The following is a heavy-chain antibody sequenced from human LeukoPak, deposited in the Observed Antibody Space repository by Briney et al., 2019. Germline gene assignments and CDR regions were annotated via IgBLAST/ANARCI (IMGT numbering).Heavy chain of an antibody. J-gene: IGHJ4*02. CDR1: GYTFIANY. CDR2: MHVGTGNT. Sequence: ASVQVSCKSSGYTFIANYLQWVRQAPGLGPEWLGWMHVGTGNTRYAPKFQGRVTLSRDTSINTAYMELSSLTSDDTAVYYCAREGACDGGDCYSFVFWGQGTLVTVSS. CDR3: AREGACDGGDCYSFVF. V-gene: IGHV1-2*02. D-gene: IGHD2-21*02.